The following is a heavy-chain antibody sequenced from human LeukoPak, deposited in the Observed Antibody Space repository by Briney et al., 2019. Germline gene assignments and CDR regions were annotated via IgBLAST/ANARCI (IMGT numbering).Heavy chain of an antibody. V-gene: IGHV1-18*01. D-gene: IGHD3-10*01. CDR3: ARDRGLRGAQHVLLWFGDYGDDNYYYYYYMDV. J-gene: IGHJ6*03. CDR2: ISAYNGNT. Sequence: GASVRVSCKASGYTFTSYGISWVRQAPGQGLEWMGWISAYNGNTNYAQKLQGRVTMTTDTSTSTAYMELRSLRSDDTAVYYCARDRGLRGAQHVLLWFGDYGDDNYYYYYYMDVWGKGTTVTVSS. CDR1: GYTFTSYG.